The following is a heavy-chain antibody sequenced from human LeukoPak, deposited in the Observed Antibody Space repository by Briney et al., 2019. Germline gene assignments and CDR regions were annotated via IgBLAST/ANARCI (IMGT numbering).Heavy chain of an antibody. D-gene: IGHD4-11*01. Sequence: GGSLRLSCAASGFTFSSYAMSWVRQAPGEGLEWVSAISGSGGSTYYADSVKGRFTISRDNSKNTLYLQMNSLRAEDTAVYYCAKGPPRLQYSAPPLVYWGQGTLVTVSS. J-gene: IGHJ4*02. V-gene: IGHV3-23*01. CDR1: GFTFSSYA. CDR3: AKGPPRLQYSAPPLVY. CDR2: ISGSGGST.